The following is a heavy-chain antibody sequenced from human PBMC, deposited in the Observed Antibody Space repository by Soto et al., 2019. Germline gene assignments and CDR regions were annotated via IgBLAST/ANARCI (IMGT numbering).Heavy chain of an antibody. CDR2: IYISGNT. J-gene: IGHJ5*02. D-gene: IGHD6-19*01. Sequence: LSLTRSVSGGSVSSHYWRWVRQPAGKGLEWIGRIYISGNTKYNPSFKSRVTMSVDTSKNQVSLRLSSVTAADTAVYYCARELKPYNSGWYFTLSWSQGTQVTVSS. CDR3: ARELKPYNSGWYFTLS. V-gene: IGHV4-4*07. CDR1: GGSVSSHY.